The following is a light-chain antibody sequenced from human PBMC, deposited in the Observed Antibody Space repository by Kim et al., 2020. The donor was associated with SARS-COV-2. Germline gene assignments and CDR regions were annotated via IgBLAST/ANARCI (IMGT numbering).Light chain of an antibody. V-gene: IGLV3-25*03. CDR3: QSADSSGVV. J-gene: IGLJ2*01. CDR1: ALPKQY. CDR2: KDS. Sequence: SYELTQPPSVSVSPGQTARITCSGDALPKQYAYWYQQKPGQAPVLVIYKDSERPSGIPERFSGSSSGTTVTLTIRGVQAEDEADYYCQSADSSGVVFGGG.